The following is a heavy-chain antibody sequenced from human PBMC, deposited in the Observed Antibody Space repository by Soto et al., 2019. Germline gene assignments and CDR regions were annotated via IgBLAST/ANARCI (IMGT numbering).Heavy chain of an antibody. CDR1: GFTFSDYY. J-gene: IGHJ3*02. Sequence: LRLSCAASGFTFSDYYMTWIRQAPGKGLEWVSYISSSGSGIYYADSVKGRFTISRDNAKNSLYLQMSGLRAEDTAVFYCARAYSDAFDIWGQGTMVTVSS. D-gene: IGHD2-15*01. CDR3: ARAYSDAFDI. V-gene: IGHV3-11*01. CDR2: ISSSGSGI.